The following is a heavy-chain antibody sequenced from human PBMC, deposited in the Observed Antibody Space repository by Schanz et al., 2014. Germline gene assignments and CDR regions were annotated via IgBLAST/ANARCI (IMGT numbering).Heavy chain of an antibody. CDR3: AGGRGEVATIFHYYYFYYMDV. J-gene: IGHJ6*03. V-gene: IGHV4-61*02. Sequence: QVQLQESGPGLVKPSETLSLTCTVSGGSISSDSYSWSWIRQPAGKGLEWIGRISTSGSTNYNPSLKRRLPISIDPSKNHLSRKRSSVPAADTAVYYCAGGRGEVATIFHYYYFYYMDVWGKGTTVSVSS. CDR1: GGSISSDSYS. CDR2: ISTSGST. D-gene: IGHD5-12*01.